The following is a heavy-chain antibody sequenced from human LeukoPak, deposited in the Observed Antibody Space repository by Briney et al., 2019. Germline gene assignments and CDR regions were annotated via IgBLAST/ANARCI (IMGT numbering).Heavy chain of an antibody. J-gene: IGHJ5*02. CDR2: INSDGSST. V-gene: IGHV3-74*01. D-gene: IGHD3-10*01. CDR3: ARVRITMVRGVPSRWFDP. CDR1: GFTFSSYW. Sequence: GGSLRLSCAASGFTFSSYWMHWVRQAPGKGLVWVSRINSDGSSTSYADPVKGRFTISRDNAKNTLYLQMNGLRAEDTAVYYCARVRITMVRGVPSRWFDPWGQGTLVTVSS.